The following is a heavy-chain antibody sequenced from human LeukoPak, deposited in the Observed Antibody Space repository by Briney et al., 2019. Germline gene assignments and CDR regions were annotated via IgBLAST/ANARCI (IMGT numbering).Heavy chain of an antibody. V-gene: IGHV3-11*04. J-gene: IGHJ4*02. Sequence: KPGGSLRLXCAVSGFTFSDQYMRWIRRAPGKGLEWLSYISGSGSDINYADSVRGRFTISRDNAKSSLYLQMNSLTAEDTAVYYCVRTSGRDGGYWGQGFPVTVSS. D-gene: IGHD3-10*01. CDR1: GFTFSDQY. CDR2: ISGSGSDI. CDR3: VRTSGRDGGY.